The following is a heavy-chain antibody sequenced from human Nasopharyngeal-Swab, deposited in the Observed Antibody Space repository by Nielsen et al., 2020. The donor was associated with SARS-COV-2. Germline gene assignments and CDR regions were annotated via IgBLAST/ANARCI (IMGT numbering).Heavy chain of an antibody. CDR1: GFIFSSYE. V-gene: IGHV3-48*03. CDR3: ARSTWSAYLYYFDY. D-gene: IGHD3-3*01. CDR2: ISSSGYTI. Sequence: GESLKISCAASGFIFSSYEMNLVRQAPGKGLEWVSYISSSGYTIYYADPVKGRFTISRDNAKNSLYLQMNSLRAEDTAVYYCARSTWSAYLYYFDYWGQGTLVTVSS. J-gene: IGHJ4*02.